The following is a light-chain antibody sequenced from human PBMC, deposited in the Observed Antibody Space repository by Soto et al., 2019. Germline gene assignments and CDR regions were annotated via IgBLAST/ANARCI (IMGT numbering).Light chain of an antibody. V-gene: IGLV1-40*01. CDR2: GNR. Sequence: QSVLTQPPSVSGAPGQRVTPSCTGNPSNLGAGYDVHGYQQLPGAAPKLVIFGNRNRPSGVPERFSGSKSGTSASLAITGLQAEDEADYYCQAYDYSLTASVFGGGTKLTVL. J-gene: IGLJ3*02. CDR1: PSNLGAGYD. CDR3: QAYDYSLTASV.